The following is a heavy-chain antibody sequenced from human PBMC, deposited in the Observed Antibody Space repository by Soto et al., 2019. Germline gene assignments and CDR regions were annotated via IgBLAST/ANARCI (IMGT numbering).Heavy chain of an antibody. CDR1: GFTFSNYA. V-gene: IGHV3-23*01. CDR2: ISGSGGRS. Sequence: EVQLLDSGGGLVQPGGSLRLSCAASGFTFSNYAMTWVRQGPGKGLEWVSGISGSGGRSYYADSVKGRFTISRDNSKSTLYLXXXXXXXEDTAVYYCAKAYFVWSSEQPYYFDYWGQGTLVAVSS. CDR3: AKAYFVWSSEQPYYFDY. D-gene: IGHD3-16*01. J-gene: IGHJ4*02.